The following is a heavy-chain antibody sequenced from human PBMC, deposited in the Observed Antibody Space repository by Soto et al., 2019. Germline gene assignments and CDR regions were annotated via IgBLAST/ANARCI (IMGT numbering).Heavy chain of an antibody. CDR1: GYTFASYD. CDR2: MNPNSGNT. J-gene: IGHJ5*02. V-gene: IGHV1-8*01. CDR3: ARGRGITIFGVVIAEDWFDP. Sequence: GASVKVSCKTSGYTFASYDINWLRQATGQGLEWMGWMNPNSGNTGYAQKFQGRVTMTRNTSISTAYMELSSLRSEDTAVYYCARGRGITIFGVVIAEDWFDPWG. D-gene: IGHD3-3*01.